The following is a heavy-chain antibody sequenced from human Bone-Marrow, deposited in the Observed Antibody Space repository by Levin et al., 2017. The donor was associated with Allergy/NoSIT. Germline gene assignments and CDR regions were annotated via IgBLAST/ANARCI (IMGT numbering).Heavy chain of an antibody. CDR1: GFTFSSYG. CDR3: AKTLGAARGFDY. Sequence: PGGSLRLSCAASGFTFSSYGMHWVRQAPGKGLEWVAVISYDGSNKYYADSVKGRFTISRDNSKNTLYLQMNSLRAEDTAVYYCAKTLGAARGFDYWGQGTLVTVSS. V-gene: IGHV3-30*18. J-gene: IGHJ4*02. CDR2: ISYDGSNK. D-gene: IGHD6-6*01.